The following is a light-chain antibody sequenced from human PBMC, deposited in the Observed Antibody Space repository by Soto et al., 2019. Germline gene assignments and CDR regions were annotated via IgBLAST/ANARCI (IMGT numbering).Light chain of an antibody. CDR3: QPRSDWLT. V-gene: IGKV3-11*01. Sequence: EIVLTQSPATLSLSPGESATLSCRTSQSVNNYLACYQQKPGQAPRLLIYDASNRATCIPARFSGSGSGTDFTLTISSLEPEDFAVYSCQPRSDWLTFGGGTKVEIK. CDR1: QSVNNY. J-gene: IGKJ4*01. CDR2: DAS.